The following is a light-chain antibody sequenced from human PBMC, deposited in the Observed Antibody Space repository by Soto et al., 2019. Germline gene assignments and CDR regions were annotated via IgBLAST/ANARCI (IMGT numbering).Light chain of an antibody. CDR2: DNN. J-gene: IGLJ2*01. Sequence: QYVLTQPPSVSAAPGQMVTISCSGGRSNIGSNYVSWYQQFPGTAPKLLIYDNNKRPSGIHDRFSGSKSSASATLGITGLQTGDEAEYYCGTWDRSLRAVVFGGGTKLTVL. CDR3: GTWDRSLRAVV. CDR1: RSNIGSNY. V-gene: IGLV1-51*01.